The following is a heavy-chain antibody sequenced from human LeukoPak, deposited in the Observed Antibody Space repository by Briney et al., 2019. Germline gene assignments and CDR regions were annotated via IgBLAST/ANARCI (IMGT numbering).Heavy chain of an antibody. V-gene: IGHV4-34*01. Sequence: SETLSLTCAVYGGSFSGYYWIWIRQPPGKGLEWIGEINHSGSTNYNPSLKSRVTISVDTSKNQFSLKLSSVTAADTAVYYCARGRRWLQFRPFDYWGQGTLVTVSS. CDR3: ARGRRWLQFRPFDY. CDR2: INHSGST. CDR1: GGSFSGYY. J-gene: IGHJ4*02. D-gene: IGHD5-24*01.